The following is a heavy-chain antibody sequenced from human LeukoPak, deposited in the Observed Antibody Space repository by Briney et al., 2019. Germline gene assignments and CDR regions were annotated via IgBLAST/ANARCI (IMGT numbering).Heavy chain of an antibody. CDR1: GFSRRTGGGG. D-gene: IGHD1-7*01. CDR2: CYWNDDK. V-gene: IGHV2-5*01. CDR3: AHRLRELYYYYGMDV. J-gene: IGHJ6*02. Sequence: SGPTLVNPSRTLTLTCTFSGFSRRTGGGGVGWIRQPPGKALEWLALCYWNDDKLYSPPLKSRLTITKDTSKTQVVLTMTNMDPVDTATYYCAHRLRELYYYYGMDVWGQGTTVTVSS.